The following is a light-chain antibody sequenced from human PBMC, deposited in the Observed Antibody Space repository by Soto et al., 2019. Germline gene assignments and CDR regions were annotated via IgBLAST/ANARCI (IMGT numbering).Light chain of an antibody. V-gene: IGKV1-5*01. CDR2: AAS. CDR3: QQLNTYPVT. CDR1: QSVSGW. Sequence: DIQMTQSPSTRSASVGDTVAFACRSSQSVSGWLAWYQQKPGRAPQILISAASTLQSGVPSRFSGSGSGTHFTLVISSLQPEDFATYYCQQLNTYPVTFGGGTKVDIK. J-gene: IGKJ4*01.